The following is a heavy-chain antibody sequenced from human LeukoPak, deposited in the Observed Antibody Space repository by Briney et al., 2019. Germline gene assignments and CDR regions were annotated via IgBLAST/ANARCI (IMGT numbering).Heavy chain of an antibody. J-gene: IGHJ4*02. CDR1: GFTFDVYG. D-gene: IGHD6-19*01. CDR3: ARDLFLRQWLVPGGFDY. Sequence: RAGGSLRLSCAASGFTFDVYGMSWVRQAPGRGLEWVSGINWNGGSTGYAVSVKGRFTLSRDNAKNSLYLQMNSLRAEDTALYYCARDLFLRQWLVPGGFDYWGQGTLVTVSS. V-gene: IGHV3-20*04. CDR2: INWNGGST.